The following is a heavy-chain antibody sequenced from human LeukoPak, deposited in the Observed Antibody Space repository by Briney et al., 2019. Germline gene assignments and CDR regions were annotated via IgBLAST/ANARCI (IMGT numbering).Heavy chain of an antibody. V-gene: IGHV4-59*01. Sequence: SETLSLTCTVSGGSMNPYYWTWIRQSPGKGLEWIGYIYIAGSTTYNPSLKSRVTFSVDGSTNQFSLKLTSVTTADTAVYYCAREGGNYYGSGSYGGYYYYLDVWGKGTTVTASS. CDR3: AREGGNYYGSGSYGGYYYYLDV. J-gene: IGHJ6*03. CDR2: IYIAGST. CDR1: GGSMNPYY. D-gene: IGHD3-10*01.